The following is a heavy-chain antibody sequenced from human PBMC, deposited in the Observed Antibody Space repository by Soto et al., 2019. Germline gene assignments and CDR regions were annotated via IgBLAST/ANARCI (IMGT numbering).Heavy chain of an antibody. CDR2: ISGSGGNT. CDR3: AKGGYRSGWYSAFDI. D-gene: IGHD6-19*01. J-gene: IGHJ3*02. Sequence: PGGSLRLSCAASGFTFNSYAMSWVRQAPGKGLQWVSSISGSGGNTYYTDSVKGRFSISRDNPKNTLYLQMNSLTAEDTAVYYCAKGGYRSGWYSAFDIWGQGTMVTVSS. V-gene: IGHV3-23*01. CDR1: GFTFNSYA.